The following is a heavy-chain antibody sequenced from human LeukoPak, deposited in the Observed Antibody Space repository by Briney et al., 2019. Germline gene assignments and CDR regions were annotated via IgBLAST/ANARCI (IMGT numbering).Heavy chain of an antibody. CDR3: AKVPHGDYAVDY. D-gene: IGHD4-17*01. CDR1: EFTFSTYA. V-gene: IGHV3-30*18. Sequence: PGGSLRLSCAASEFTFSTYAMGWVRQAPGKGLEWVAVISYDGSNKYYADSVKGRFTISRDNSKNTLYLQMNSLRAEDTAVYYCAKVPHGDYAVDYWGQGTLVTVSS. CDR2: ISYDGSNK. J-gene: IGHJ4*02.